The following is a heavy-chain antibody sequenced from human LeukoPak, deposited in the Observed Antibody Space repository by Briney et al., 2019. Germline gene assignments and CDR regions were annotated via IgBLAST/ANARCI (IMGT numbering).Heavy chain of an antibody. CDR1: GYTFTSYA. Sequence: ASVKVSCKASGYTFTSYAMHWVRQAPGQRLEWMGWISAYNGNTNYAQKLQGRVTMTTDTSTSTAYMELRSLRSDDTAVYYCAIFWSGYMAFDIWGQGTMVTVSS. CDR2: ISAYNGNT. CDR3: AIFWSGYMAFDI. V-gene: IGHV1-18*01. J-gene: IGHJ3*02. D-gene: IGHD3-3*01.